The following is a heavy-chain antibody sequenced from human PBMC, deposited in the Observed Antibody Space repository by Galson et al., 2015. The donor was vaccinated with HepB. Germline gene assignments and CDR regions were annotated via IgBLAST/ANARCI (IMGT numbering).Heavy chain of an antibody. CDR3: ARQTTLWFGELSVPAYFDL. J-gene: IGHJ2*01. CDR1: GGSFSGYF. V-gene: IGHV4-59*08. D-gene: IGHD3-10*01. Sequence: TLSLTCAVSGGSFSGYFWSWVRQPPGKGLEWIGSVYYSGNTNYNPSLKSRVTITVDTSKKQISLRLTSVPAADTAVYYCARQTTLWFGELSVPAYFDLWGRGTLVTVSA. CDR2: VYYSGNT.